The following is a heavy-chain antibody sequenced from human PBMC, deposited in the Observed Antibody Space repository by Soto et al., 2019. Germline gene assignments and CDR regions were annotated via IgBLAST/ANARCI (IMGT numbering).Heavy chain of an antibody. CDR1: GGSFSGYY. CDR2: INHSGST. CDR3: ARLWRRYSSSWYVPSGYMDV. Sequence: SEMLSLTCALYGGSFSGYYWSWTRQPPGKGLEWIGEINHSGSTNYNPSLKSRVTISVDTSKNQFSLKLSSVTAADTAVYYCARLWRRYSSSWYVPSGYMDVWGKGTTVTVSS. V-gene: IGHV4-34*01. D-gene: IGHD6-13*01. J-gene: IGHJ6*03.